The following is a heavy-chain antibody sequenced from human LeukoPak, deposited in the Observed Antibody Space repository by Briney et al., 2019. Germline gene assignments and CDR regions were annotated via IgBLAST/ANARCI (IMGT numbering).Heavy chain of an antibody. D-gene: IGHD6-13*01. CDR2: INHSGST. V-gene: IGHV4-34*01. CDR3: ARGREIAAAGTGNWFDP. Sequence: SETLSLTCAVYGGSFSGYYWSWIRQPPGKGLEWIGEINHSGSTNYNPSLKSRVTISVDPSKNQFSLKLSSVTAADTAVYYCARGREIAAAGTGNWFDPWGQGTLVTVSS. J-gene: IGHJ5*02. CDR1: GGSFSGYY.